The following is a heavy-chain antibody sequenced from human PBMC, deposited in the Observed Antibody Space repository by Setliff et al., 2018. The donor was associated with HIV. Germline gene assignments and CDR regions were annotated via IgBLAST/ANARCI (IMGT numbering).Heavy chain of an antibody. D-gene: IGHD3-10*01. J-gene: IGHJ4*02. CDR1: GFTFSDHY. CDR2: ISSGRIYT. Sequence: GGSLRLSCAASGFTFSDHYMTWIRQAPGKGLEWISFISSGRIYTNYADSVKGRFTVSRDNSKNTLYLQMNSLRADDTAVYYCAKGTGHREGVPSWFDYWGQGRLVTVSS. V-gene: IGHV3-11*05. CDR3: AKGTGHREGVPSWFDY.